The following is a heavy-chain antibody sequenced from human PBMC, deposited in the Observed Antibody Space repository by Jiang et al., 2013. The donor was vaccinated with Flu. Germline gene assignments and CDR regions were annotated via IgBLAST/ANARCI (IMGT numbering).Heavy chain of an antibody. J-gene: IGHJ4*02. CDR3: ARDLFVATNIGPFDY. CDR1: GYTFTSYA. CDR2: INAGNGNT. Sequence: GAEVKKPGASVKVSCKASGYTFTSYAMHWVRQAPGQRLEWMGWINAGNGNTKYSQKFQGRVTITRDTSASTAYVELSSLRSEDTAVYYCARDLFVATNIGPFDYWGQGTLVTVSS. V-gene: IGHV1-3*01. D-gene: IGHD5-12*01.